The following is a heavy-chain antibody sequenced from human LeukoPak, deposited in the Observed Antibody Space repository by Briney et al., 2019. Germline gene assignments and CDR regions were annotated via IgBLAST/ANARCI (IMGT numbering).Heavy chain of an antibody. CDR3: AREPYSGSYFGYYYYMDV. V-gene: IGHV3-7*01. D-gene: IGHD1-26*01. CDR1: GFTFSSYW. J-gene: IGHJ6*03. CDR2: IKQDGSEK. Sequence: GGSLRLSCAPSGFTFSSYWMSWVRQAPGKGLEWVANIKQDGSEKYYVDSVKGRFTISRDNAKNSLYLQMNSLRAEDTAVYYCAREPYSGSYFGYYYYMDVWGKGTTVTVSS.